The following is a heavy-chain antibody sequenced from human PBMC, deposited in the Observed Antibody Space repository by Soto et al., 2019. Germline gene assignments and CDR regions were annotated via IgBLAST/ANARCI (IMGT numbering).Heavy chain of an antibody. CDR1: GGSISSTSYY. J-gene: IGHJ4*02. V-gene: IGHV4-39*01. CDR2: IYYSGST. Sequence: SSETLSLTCTVSGGSISSTSYYWGWIRQPPGKGLEWIGSIYYSGSTYYNPSLKSRVTISVDTSKNQFSLKLRSVTAADTAVYYCAIHVKAYDILTGYHPYYFDYWGQGTLVTVSS. CDR3: AIHVKAYDILTGYHPYYFDY. D-gene: IGHD3-9*01.